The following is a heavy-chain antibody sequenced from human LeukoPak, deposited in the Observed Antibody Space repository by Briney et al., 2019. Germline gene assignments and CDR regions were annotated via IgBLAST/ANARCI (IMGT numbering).Heavy chain of an antibody. V-gene: IGHV4-34*01. J-gene: IGHJ6*03. Sequence: PSETLSLTCAVYGGSFSGYYWSWIRQPPGKGLEWIGEINHSGSTNYNPSLKSRVTISVDTSKNQFSLKLSSVTAADTAVYYCARERGRGYYDFWSGYYNNYYYYMDVWGKGTTVTVSS. CDR2: INHSGST. D-gene: IGHD3-3*01. CDR3: ARERGRGYYDFWSGYYNNYYYYMDV. CDR1: GGSFSGYY.